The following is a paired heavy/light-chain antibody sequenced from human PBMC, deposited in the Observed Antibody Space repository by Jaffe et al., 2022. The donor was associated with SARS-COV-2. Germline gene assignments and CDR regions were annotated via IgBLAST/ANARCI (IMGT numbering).Heavy chain of an antibody. CDR3: ARFSCTATNCSPEDV. J-gene: IGHJ6*02. CDR1: GGSINNYY. Sequence: QVQLQESGPGLVKPSETLSLTCTVSGGSINNYYWSWIRQPPGKRLEWIGYISYTGNINYNPSLKSRVSFSVDRSKNQFSLKLNSVTAADTAVYYCARFSCTATNCSPEDVWGQGSTVTVSS. V-gene: IGHV4-59*01. CDR2: ISYTGNI. D-gene: IGHD2-2*01.
Light chain of an antibody. V-gene: IGKV1-39*01. CDR3: QQSYIAPRT. CDR2: FAS. Sequence: DIQMTQSPSSLSASAGDRVTITCRTSQSIRTYLNWYQQKPGKAPKLLIYFASSLQSGVPSRFGGSGSGTHFTLTISSLQPEDFATYYCQQSYIAPRTFGQGTQVEI. J-gene: IGKJ1*01. CDR1: QSIRTY.